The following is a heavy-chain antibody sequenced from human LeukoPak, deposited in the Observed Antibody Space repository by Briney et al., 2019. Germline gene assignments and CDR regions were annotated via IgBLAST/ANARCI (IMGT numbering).Heavy chain of an antibody. CDR2: ISAYNGNT. CDR3: ARVSYDSSGYGDWYFDL. CDR1: GYTFTSYG. J-gene: IGHJ2*01. D-gene: IGHD3-22*01. V-gene: IGHV1-18*01. Sequence: ASVKVSCKASGYTFTSYGISWVRQAPGQGLEWMGWISAYNGNTNYAQKLKGRVTMTTDTSTSTAYMELRSLRSDDTAVYYCARVSYDSSGYGDWYFDLWGRGTLVTVSS.